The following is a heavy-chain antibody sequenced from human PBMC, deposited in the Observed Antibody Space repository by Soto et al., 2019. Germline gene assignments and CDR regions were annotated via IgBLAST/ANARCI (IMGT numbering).Heavy chain of an antibody. D-gene: IGHD5-12*01. Sequence: SLRLSCAAFGFIFGRYEMDWVRQAPAEGLEWVAYINSGGSSIYYTDSVKGRFTISRDNAKNSLYLQMNSLRAEDTAVYYCAKEKSAMYSAYDAFHIRGLGTMVTV. V-gene: IGHV3-48*03. J-gene: IGHJ3*02. CDR3: AKEKSAMYSAYDAFHI. CDR2: INSGGSSI. CDR1: GFIFGRYE.